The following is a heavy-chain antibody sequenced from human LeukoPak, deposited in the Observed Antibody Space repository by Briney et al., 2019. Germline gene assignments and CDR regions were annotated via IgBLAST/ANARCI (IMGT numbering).Heavy chain of an antibody. CDR2: IYYSGST. J-gene: IGHJ4*02. Sequence: PSETLSLTCAVYGGSFSGYYWSWIRQPPGKGLEWIGSIYYSGSTYYNPSLKSRVTISVDTSKNQFSLKLSSVTAADTAVYYCARVGYSSGWYRGDEPYYFDYWGQGTLVTVSS. V-gene: IGHV4-34*01. D-gene: IGHD6-19*01. CDR1: GGSFSGYY. CDR3: ARVGYSSGWYRGDEPYYFDY.